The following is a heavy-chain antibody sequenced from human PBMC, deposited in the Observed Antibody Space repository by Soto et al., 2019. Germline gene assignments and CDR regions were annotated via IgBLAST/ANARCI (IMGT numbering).Heavy chain of an antibody. CDR3: ARYWLNYFDP. CDR2: ISSSDSTI. CDR1: GFTFSNYN. Sequence: GGSLRLSCAASGFTFSNYNMIWARQAPGKGLEWVSYISSSDSTIYYADSVKGRFTISRDNAKNSLYLQMNSLRAEDTAIYYCARYWLNYFDPWGQGTLVTVSS. V-gene: IGHV3-48*01. D-gene: IGHD3-22*01. J-gene: IGHJ5*02.